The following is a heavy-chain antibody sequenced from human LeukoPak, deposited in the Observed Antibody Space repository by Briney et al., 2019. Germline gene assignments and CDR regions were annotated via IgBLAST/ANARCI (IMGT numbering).Heavy chain of an antibody. D-gene: IGHD5-18*01. CDR3: ARWDDTYSYGSLSDFDY. Sequence: GRSLRLSCAASGFTSSSFSMNWVRQAPGEGLEWVSSISSSSSYIYYADSVKGRFTISRDNAKNSLYLQMNSLRAEDTAVYYCARWDDTYSYGSLSDFDYWGQGTLVTASS. CDR2: ISSSSSYI. V-gene: IGHV3-21*01. J-gene: IGHJ4*02. CDR1: GFTSSSFS.